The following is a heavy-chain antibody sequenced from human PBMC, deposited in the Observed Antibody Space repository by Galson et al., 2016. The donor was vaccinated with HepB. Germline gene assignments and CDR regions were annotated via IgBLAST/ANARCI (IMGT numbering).Heavy chain of an antibody. Sequence: SLRLSCAASGFAFDRRAFSWVRQAPGKRLEWVSVIRSAGDITYYADSVKGRFTISRDNSKNTLYLQMDSLRAEHTAIYYCALPNWITTIAVGWFDSWGQGTLVTVSS. CDR1: GFAFDRRA. D-gene: IGHD3-22*01. J-gene: IGHJ5*01. V-gene: IGHV3-23*01. CDR3: ALPNWITTIAVGWFDS. CDR2: IRSAGDIT.